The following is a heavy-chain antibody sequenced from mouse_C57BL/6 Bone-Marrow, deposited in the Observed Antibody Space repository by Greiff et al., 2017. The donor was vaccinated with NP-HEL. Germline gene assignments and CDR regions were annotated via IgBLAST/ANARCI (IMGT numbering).Heavy chain of an antibody. CDR1: GFTFSSYG. V-gene: IGHV5-6*02. Sequence: DVKLVESGGDLVKPGGSLKLSCAASGFTFSSYGMSWVRQTPDKRLEWVATISSGGSYTYYQDSVKGRFTISRDNAKNTLYLQMSSLKSEDTAMYYCARQATIVTTGFAYWGQGTLVTVSA. D-gene: IGHD2-5*01. J-gene: IGHJ3*01. CDR2: ISSGGSYT. CDR3: ARQATIVTTGFAY.